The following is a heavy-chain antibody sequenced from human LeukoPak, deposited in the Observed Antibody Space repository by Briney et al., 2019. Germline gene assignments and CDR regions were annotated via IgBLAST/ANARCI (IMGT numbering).Heavy chain of an antibody. J-gene: IGHJ4*02. Sequence: GRSLRLSCAASGFTFSSYGMHWVRQAPGKGLEWVAVIWYDGSNKYYADSVKGRFTISRDNSKNTLYLQMNGLRAEDTAVYYCAKGDYYDSSGHLDYWGQGTLVTVSS. CDR2: IWYDGSNK. CDR3: AKGDYYDSSGHLDY. D-gene: IGHD3-22*01. CDR1: GFTFSSYG. V-gene: IGHV3-33*06.